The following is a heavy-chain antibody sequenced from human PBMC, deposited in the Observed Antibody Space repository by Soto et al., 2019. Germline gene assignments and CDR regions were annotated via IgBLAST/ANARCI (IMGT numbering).Heavy chain of an antibody. Sequence: VASVKVSCKASGGTFSSYAISWVRQAPGQGLEWMGGIIPIFGTANYAQKFQGRVTITADESTSTAYMELSSLRSEDTAVYYCARGSIAARTFDYWGQGTLVTVSS. CDR1: GGTFSSYA. CDR3: ARGSIAARTFDY. J-gene: IGHJ4*02. V-gene: IGHV1-69*13. CDR2: IIPIFGTA. D-gene: IGHD6-6*01.